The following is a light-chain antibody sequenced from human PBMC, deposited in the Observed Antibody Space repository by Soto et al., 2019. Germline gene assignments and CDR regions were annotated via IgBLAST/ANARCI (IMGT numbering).Light chain of an antibody. J-gene: IGKJ1*01. V-gene: IGKV1-5*03. CDR2: KAS. CDR3: QQYNSYSP. Sequence: DIQMTQSPSTLSASVGDRVTITCRASQSISSWLAWYQQKPGKAPKLLIYKASSLESGVPSRFSGSGSGTEFTLTISSLQPDDLATYYCQQYNSYSPFGQGTKVDIK. CDR1: QSISSW.